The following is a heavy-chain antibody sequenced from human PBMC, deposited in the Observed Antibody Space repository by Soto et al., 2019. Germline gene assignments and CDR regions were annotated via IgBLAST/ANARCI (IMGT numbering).Heavy chain of an antibody. CDR2: VKSKSEGGTT. Sequence: GGSLRLSCAASGFIFIDAWISWGRQAPGKGLEWIGRVKSKSEGGTTDYAALVKGRFTVSRDDSINTVSLQMDSLKMEDTAVYFCVAGSPFEYWGQGTLVTVSS. D-gene: IGHD2-21*01. CDR1: GFIFIDAW. V-gene: IGHV3-15*05. J-gene: IGHJ4*02. CDR3: VAGSPFEY.